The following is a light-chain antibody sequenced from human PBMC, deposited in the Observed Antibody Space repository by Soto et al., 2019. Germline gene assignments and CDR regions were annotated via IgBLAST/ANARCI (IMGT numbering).Light chain of an antibody. CDR1: SGHSSYI. CDR2: LEGSGSY. J-gene: IGLJ3*02. V-gene: IGLV4-60*03. Sequence: QSVLTQSSSASASLGSSVKLTCTLSSGHSSYIIAWHQQQPGKAPRYLMKLEGSGSYNKGSGVPDRFSGSSSGADRYLTISILQSEDEADYYCETWDSNTHWVFGGGTKLTVL. CDR3: ETWDSNTHWV.